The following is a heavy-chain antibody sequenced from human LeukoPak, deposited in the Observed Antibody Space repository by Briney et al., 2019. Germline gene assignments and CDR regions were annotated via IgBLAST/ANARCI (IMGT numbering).Heavy chain of an antibody. J-gene: IGHJ4*02. CDR1: GYSFTSYW. V-gene: IGHV5-51*01. CDR3: ARKRDSSGYYLDY. CDR2: IYPGDSDT. Sequence: GESLKISCKGSGYSFTSYWIGWVRQMPGKGLEWMGIIYPGDSDTRYSPSFQGQVTISADKSISTAYPQWSSLKASDTAMYYCARKRDSSGYYLDYWGQGTLVTVSS. D-gene: IGHD3-22*01.